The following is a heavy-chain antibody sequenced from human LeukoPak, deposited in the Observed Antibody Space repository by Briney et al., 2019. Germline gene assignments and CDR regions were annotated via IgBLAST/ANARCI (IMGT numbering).Heavy chain of an antibody. CDR3: ARGPSVGSGWSPDY. J-gene: IGHJ4*02. V-gene: IGHV3-48*03. Sequence: AGSLRLSCAASGFTFKNYEMKWVRQAAGKGLEWVSYISSSGSPIYYADSVKGRFTISRDNAKNSLYLQMNSLRAEDTAVYYCARGPSVGSGWSPDYWGQGTLVTVSS. CDR2: ISSSGSPI. CDR1: GFTFKNYE. D-gene: IGHD6-19*01.